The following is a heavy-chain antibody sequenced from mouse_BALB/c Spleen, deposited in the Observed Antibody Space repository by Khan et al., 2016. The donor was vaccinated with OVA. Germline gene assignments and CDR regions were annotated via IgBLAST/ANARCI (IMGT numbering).Heavy chain of an antibody. CDR1: GYTFTTYW. V-gene: IGHV1-7*01. J-gene: IGHJ2*01. CDR2: INPTYGYT. Sequence: VQLQESGAELAKPGASVKMSCKASGYTFTTYWMHWVKQRPGQGLEWIGYINPTYGYTDYNEKFKDRATLSADKSSRTAYMQLISLTSEDSAVYYCTRDRIDYWGQGTTLTVSS. CDR3: TRDRIDY.